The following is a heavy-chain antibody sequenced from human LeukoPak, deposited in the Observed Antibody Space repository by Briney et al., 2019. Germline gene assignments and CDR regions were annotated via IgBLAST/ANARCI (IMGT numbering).Heavy chain of an antibody. D-gene: IGHD1-26*01. CDR2: IKQDGSEK. Sequence: GGSLRLSCVVSGFTFSRYWMSWVRQAPGKGLEWVANIKQDGSEKYYVDSVKGRFTRSRDNAKNSLYLQMNSLRAEDTAVYYCARVQWELRGVGSYFEYWGQGALVTVSS. V-gene: IGHV3-7*01. J-gene: IGHJ4*02. CDR3: ARVQWELRGVGSYFEY. CDR1: GFTFSRYW.